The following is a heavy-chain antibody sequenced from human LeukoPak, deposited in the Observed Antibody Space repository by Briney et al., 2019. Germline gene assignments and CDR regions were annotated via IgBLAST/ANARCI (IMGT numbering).Heavy chain of an antibody. CDR1: GGSISSSSYY. D-gene: IGHD3-22*01. J-gene: IGHJ3*02. Sequence: PSETLSLTCTVSGGSISSSSYYWGCIRQPPGKGLEWLGSIYYSGSTYYNPSLKSRATISEDTSKNQFSLKLSSVAAADTAVYFWARGPYSYDSSGAFDIWGQGTMVTVSS. V-gene: IGHV4-39*07. CDR2: IYYSGST. CDR3: ARGPYSYDSSGAFDI.